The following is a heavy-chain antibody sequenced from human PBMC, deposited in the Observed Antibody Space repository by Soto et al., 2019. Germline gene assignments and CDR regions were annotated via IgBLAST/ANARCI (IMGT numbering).Heavy chain of an antibody. Sequence: EVQLVESGGGLVQPGRSLRLSCAASGFTFDDYAMHWVRQAPGKGLEWVSCISWNSGSIGYGASVKGRFTISRDHAKNSLYLQMNSLRAEDTALYYCAKASEVPAVVGPFDYWGQGTLVTVSS. CDR3: AKASEVPAVVGPFDY. CDR2: ISWNSGSI. V-gene: IGHV3-9*01. D-gene: IGHD2-15*01. CDR1: GFTFDDYA. J-gene: IGHJ4*02.